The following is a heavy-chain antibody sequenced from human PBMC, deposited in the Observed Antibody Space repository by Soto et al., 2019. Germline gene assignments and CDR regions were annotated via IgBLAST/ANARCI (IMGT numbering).Heavy chain of an antibody. CDR3: AKESSSWHDYYYYYGMDV. CDR2: ISWNSGSI. V-gene: IGHV3-9*01. D-gene: IGHD6-13*01. J-gene: IGHJ6*02. CDR1: GFTFDDYA. Sequence: SLRLSCSASGFTFDDYAMHWVRQAPGKGLEWVSGISWNSGSIGYADSVKGRFTISRDNAKNSLYLQMNSLRAEDTALYYCAKESSSWHDYYYYYGMDVWGQGTTVTVSS.